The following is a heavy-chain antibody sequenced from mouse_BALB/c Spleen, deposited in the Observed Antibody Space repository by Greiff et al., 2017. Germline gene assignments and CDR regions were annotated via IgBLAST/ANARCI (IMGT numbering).Heavy chain of an antibody. D-gene: IGHD1-1*01. Sequence: EVQVVESGGGLVQPGGSLKLSCAASGFTFSSYGMSWVRQTPDKRLELVATINSNGGSTYYPDSVKGRFTISRDNAKNTLYLQMSSLKSEDTAMYYCARDGDYYGSRSWYFDVWGAGTTVTVSS. CDR2: INSNGGST. CDR1: GFTFSSYG. J-gene: IGHJ1*01. CDR3: ARDGDYYGSRSWYFDV. V-gene: IGHV5-6-3*01.